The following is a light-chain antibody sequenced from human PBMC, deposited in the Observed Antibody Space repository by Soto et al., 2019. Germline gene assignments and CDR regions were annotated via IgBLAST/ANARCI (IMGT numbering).Light chain of an antibody. V-gene: IGKV3-11*01. CDR2: DAS. CDR1: QSVSSY. Sequence: EIVLTQSPATLSLSPGERATLSCRASQSVSSYFASYQQKRGQAPWLLIYDASNRATGIPARFSGSWSGTALTLNISSLGREDFAVYYCQQRNNWPSWTFGQGTKVEIK. CDR3: QQRNNWPSWT. J-gene: IGKJ1*01.